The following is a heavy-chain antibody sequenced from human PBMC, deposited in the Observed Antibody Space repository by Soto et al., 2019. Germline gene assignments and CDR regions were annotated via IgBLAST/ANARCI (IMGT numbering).Heavy chain of an antibody. V-gene: IGHV4-34*01. CDR1: TGSFTGHF. D-gene: IGHD4-17*01. Sequence: PSETLSLTCAVNTGSFTGHFWGWIRQPPGKGLEWIGEINPTRGTNYNPSLKSRVAISIEMSTIQFSLALSSVTAADTAVFYCARHTTVTSPFDYWGQGTLVTVS. CDR3: ARHTTVTSPFDY. J-gene: IGHJ4*02. CDR2: INPTRGT.